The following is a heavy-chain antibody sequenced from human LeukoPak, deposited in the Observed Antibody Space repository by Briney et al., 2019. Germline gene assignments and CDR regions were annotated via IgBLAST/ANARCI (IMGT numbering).Heavy chain of an antibody. CDR2: ISTSSSYI. V-gene: IGHV3-21*01. J-gene: IGHJ1*01. CDR3: ARDGGDYYDSSGYPFHH. CDR1: GFTFGSYN. D-gene: IGHD3-22*01. Sequence: GGSPRLSCAASGFTFGSYNMNWVRQAPGKGLEWVSSISTSSSYIYYADSVKGRFTISRDNAKKSLYLQMNSLRAGDTAVYYCARDGGDYYDSSGYPFHHWGQGTLVTVSS.